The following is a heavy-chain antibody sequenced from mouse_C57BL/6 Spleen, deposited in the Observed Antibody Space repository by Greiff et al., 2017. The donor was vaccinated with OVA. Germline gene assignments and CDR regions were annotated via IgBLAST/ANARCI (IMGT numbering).Heavy chain of an antibody. CDR3: AQALDYYGSSFWYFDV. CDR1: GYTFTSYW. D-gene: IGHD1-1*01. Sequence: QVQLQQSGAELVKPGASVKMSCKASGYTFTSYWITWVKQRPGQGLEWIGDIYPGSGSTNYNEKFKSKATLTVDTSSSTAYMQLSSLTSEDSAVYYCAQALDYYGSSFWYFDVWGTGTTVTVSS. J-gene: IGHJ1*03. V-gene: IGHV1-55*01. CDR2: IYPGSGST.